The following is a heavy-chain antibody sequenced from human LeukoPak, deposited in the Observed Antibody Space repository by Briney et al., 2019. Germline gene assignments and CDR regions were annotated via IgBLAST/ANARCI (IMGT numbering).Heavy chain of an antibody. CDR3: ARDTDYGGYEGLNWFDP. J-gene: IGHJ5*02. D-gene: IGHD4-17*01. CDR1: GGSISSSSYY. CDR2: IYYSGST. V-gene: IGHV4-39*07. Sequence: SETLSLTCTVSGGSISSSSYYWGWIRQPPGKGLEWIGSIYYSGSTYYNPSLKSRVTISVDTSKNQFSLKLSSVTAADTAVYYCARDTDYGGYEGLNWFDPWGQGTLVTVSS.